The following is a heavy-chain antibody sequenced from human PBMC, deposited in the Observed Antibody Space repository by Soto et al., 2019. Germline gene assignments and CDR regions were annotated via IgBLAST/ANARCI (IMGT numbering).Heavy chain of an antibody. CDR2: IYHSGST. CDR1: GGSISSSNW. V-gene: IGHV4-4*02. CDR3: ARGHGGNSAVWY. J-gene: IGHJ4*02. Sequence: QVQLQESGPGLVKPSGTLSLTCAVSGGSISSSNWWSWVRQPPGKGLEWIGEIYHSGSTNYNPSRKGRXXIXVXXSKNQFSLKLSSVPAADTAVYYCARGHGGNSAVWYWGQGTLVTVSS. D-gene: IGHD2-21*02.